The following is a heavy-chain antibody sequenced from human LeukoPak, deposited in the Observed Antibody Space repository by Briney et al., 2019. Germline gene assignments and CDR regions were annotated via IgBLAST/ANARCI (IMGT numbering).Heavy chain of an antibody. Sequence: SETLSLTRTVSGGSVSSGSYYWSWIRQPPGKGLEWIGYIYYSGSTNYNPSLKSRVTISVDTSKNQFSLKLSSVTAADTAVYYCASHYDSSGSFDYWGQGTLVTVSS. J-gene: IGHJ4*02. CDR2: IYYSGST. D-gene: IGHD3-22*01. CDR3: ASHYDSSGSFDY. V-gene: IGHV4-61*01. CDR1: GGSVSSGSYY.